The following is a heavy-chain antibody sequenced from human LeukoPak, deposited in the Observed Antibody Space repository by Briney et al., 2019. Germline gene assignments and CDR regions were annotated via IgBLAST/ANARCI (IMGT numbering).Heavy chain of an antibody. CDR3: AREGSDSGSYYPANY. D-gene: IGHD1-26*01. V-gene: IGHV3-48*01. CDR1: GFTFSSYS. J-gene: IGHJ4*02. Sequence: GGSLRLSCAASGFTFSSYSMNWVRQAPGKGLEWVSYISSSSSTIYYADSVKGRFTISRDNAKNSLYLQMNSLRAEDTAVYYCAREGSDSGSYYPANYWGQGTLVTVSS. CDR2: ISSSSSTI.